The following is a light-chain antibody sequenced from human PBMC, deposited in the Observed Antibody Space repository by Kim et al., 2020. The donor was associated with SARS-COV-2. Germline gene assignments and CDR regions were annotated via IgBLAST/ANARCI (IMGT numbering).Light chain of an antibody. CDR3: CSYAGSYTFGV. Sequence: QSVTSACTGTSSDVGGYNYVSWYQQHPGKAPKLMIYDVSKRPSGVPDRFSGSKSGNTASLTISGLQAEDEADYYCCSYAGSYTFGVFGGGTKLTVL. J-gene: IGLJ3*02. V-gene: IGLV2-11*01. CDR1: SSDVGGYNY. CDR2: DVS.